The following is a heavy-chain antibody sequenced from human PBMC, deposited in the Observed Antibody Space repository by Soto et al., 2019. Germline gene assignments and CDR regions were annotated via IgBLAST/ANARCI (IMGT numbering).Heavy chain of an antibody. Sequence: GGSLRLSCAASGFTFSSYEMNWVRQAPGKGLEWVSYISSSGSTIYYADSVKGRFTISRDNAKNSLYLQMNSLRAEDPAVYYRAREALGGWNHGPIDFWGQGTLVTVSS. CDR1: GFTFSSYE. V-gene: IGHV3-48*03. J-gene: IGHJ4*02. CDR2: ISSSGSTI. D-gene: IGHD1-1*01. CDR3: AREALGGWNHGPIDF.